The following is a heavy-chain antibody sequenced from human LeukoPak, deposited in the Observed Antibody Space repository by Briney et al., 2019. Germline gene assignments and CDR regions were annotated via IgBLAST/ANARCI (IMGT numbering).Heavy chain of an antibody. CDR2: ISSSGSTI. D-gene: IGHD2-15*01. CDR1: GFTFSDYY. V-gene: IGHV3-11*04. CDR3: ARDLVGGPLNY. J-gene: IGHJ4*02. Sequence: PGGSLRLSCAASGFTFSDYYMSWIRQAPGRGLEWVSYISSSGSTIYYADSVKGRFTISRDNAKKALYLQMNSLRAEDTAVYYCARDLVGGPLNYWGQGTLVTVSS.